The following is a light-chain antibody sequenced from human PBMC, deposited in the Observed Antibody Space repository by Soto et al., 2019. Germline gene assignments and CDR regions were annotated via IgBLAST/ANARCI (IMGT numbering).Light chain of an antibody. V-gene: IGKV3-15*01. CDR2: TTS. Sequence: EVVMTPSPAPVSVSPGERTSLSFRASQSVGTNLGWYQQKPGQAPRLLISTTSTRATGVPARFSGSGSGTEFTLTISSLQSEDIAVYYCQQYANWPLTFGGGTKVDIK. J-gene: IGKJ4*01. CDR1: QSVGTN. CDR3: QQYANWPLT.